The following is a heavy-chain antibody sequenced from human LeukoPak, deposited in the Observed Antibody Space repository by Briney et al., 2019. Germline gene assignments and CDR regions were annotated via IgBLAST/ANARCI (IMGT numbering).Heavy chain of an antibody. Sequence: SETLSLTCTVSGDSISSSSYYWGWIRQPPGRGLEWIGSIYYSGSTYYNPSLKSRVTISVDTSKNQFSLKLTSVTAADTAVYYCARTWIPVPFDYWGQGTLVTVSS. CDR2: IYYSGST. D-gene: IGHD5-18*01. V-gene: IGHV4-39*01. J-gene: IGHJ4*02. CDR1: GDSISSSSYY. CDR3: ARTWIPVPFDY.